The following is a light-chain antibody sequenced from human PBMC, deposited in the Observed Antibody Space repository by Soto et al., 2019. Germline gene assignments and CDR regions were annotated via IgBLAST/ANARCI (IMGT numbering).Light chain of an antibody. CDR2: AAS. CDR3: QQSYSLPVT. Sequence: DIQMTQSPSSLSASVGDRVTITCRASQTVSTYLNWYYQKPGKAPNLPIYAASSLQSGVPSRFSGSGSGTDFTLTISSLQPEDSATYYCQQSYSLPVTFGLGTRLEIK. J-gene: IGKJ5*01. CDR1: QTVSTY. V-gene: IGKV1-39*01.